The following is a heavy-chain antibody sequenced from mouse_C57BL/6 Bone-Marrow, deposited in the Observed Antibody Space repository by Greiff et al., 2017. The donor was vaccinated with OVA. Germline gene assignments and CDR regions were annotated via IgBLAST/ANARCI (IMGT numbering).Heavy chain of an antibody. V-gene: IGHV3-6*01. CDR1: GYSITSGYY. J-gene: IGHJ2*01. Sequence: DVKLQESGPGLVKPSQSLSLTCSVTGYSITSGYYWNWIRQFPGNKLEWMGYISYDGSNNYNPSLKNRISITRDTSKNQFFLKLNSVTTEDTATYYCATYDYEGNYFDYWGQGTTLTVSS. CDR2: ISYDGSN. D-gene: IGHD2-4*01. CDR3: ATYDYEGNYFDY.